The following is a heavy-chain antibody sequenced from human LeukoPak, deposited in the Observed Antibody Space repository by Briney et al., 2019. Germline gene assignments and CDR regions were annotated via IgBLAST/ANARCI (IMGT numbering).Heavy chain of an antibody. V-gene: IGHV3-23*01. CDR2: ISGSGGST. J-gene: IGHJ4*02. CDR3: AKADYYGSGSSGY. Sequence: PGGSLRLSCAASGFTVSSNYMSWVRQAPGKGLEWVSAISGSGGSTYYADSVKGRFTISRDNSKNTLYLQMNSLRAEDTAVYYCAKADYYGSGSSGYWGQGTLVTVSS. CDR1: GFTVSSNY. D-gene: IGHD3-10*01.